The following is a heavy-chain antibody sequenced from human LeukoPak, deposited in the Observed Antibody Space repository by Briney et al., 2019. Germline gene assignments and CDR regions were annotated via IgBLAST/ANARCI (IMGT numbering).Heavy chain of an antibody. CDR3: ARDHLPAGAPGYYMDV. J-gene: IGHJ6*03. Sequence: SETLSLTCTASGGSVSSHFWSWIRQPPGKGLEWIGYIYNSGITNYNPSLKSRVTMSVDTSKNQFFLMLRSVTAADTAVYYCARDHLPAGAPGYYMDVWGKGTTVTVSS. CDR2: IYNSGIT. CDR1: GGSVSSHF. D-gene: IGHD4/OR15-4a*01. V-gene: IGHV4-59*02.